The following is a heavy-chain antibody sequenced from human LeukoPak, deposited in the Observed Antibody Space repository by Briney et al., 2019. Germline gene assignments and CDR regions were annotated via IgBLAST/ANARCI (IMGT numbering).Heavy chain of an antibody. CDR2: ISAYNGNT. CDR3: ARGSTARYYYDSSGYYRGAVDY. Sequence: ASVKHSCKASGYTFTTYGISWVREAPGQGLEWMGWISAYNGNTNYAQKFQGRVTMTTDTSTSTAYMELRSLRSDDTTVYYCARGSTARYYYDSSGYYRGAVDYWGQGTLVTISS. J-gene: IGHJ4*02. D-gene: IGHD3-22*01. CDR1: GYTFTTYG. V-gene: IGHV1-18*01.